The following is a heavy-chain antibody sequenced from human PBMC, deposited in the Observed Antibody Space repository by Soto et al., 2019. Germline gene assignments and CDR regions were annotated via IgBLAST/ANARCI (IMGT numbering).Heavy chain of an antibody. CDR2: ISSSSSYI. D-gene: IGHD4-17*01. CDR3: ARRPSPTETKYFDY. V-gene: IGHV3-21*01. Sequence: GGSLRLSCAASGFSFSSYSMNWVRQAPGKGLEWVSSISSSSSYIYYADSVKGRFTISRDNAKNSLYLQMNSLRAEDTAVYYCARRPSPTETKYFDYWGQGTLVTVSS. CDR1: GFSFSSYS. J-gene: IGHJ4*02.